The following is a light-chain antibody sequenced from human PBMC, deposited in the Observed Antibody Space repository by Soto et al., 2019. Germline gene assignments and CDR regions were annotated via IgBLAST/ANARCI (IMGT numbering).Light chain of an antibody. J-gene: IGKJ1*01. CDR1: QSISSW. CDR2: DAS. CDR3: QQYNSYSSWT. Sequence: DIQMTQSPSTLSASVGDRVTITCRASQSISSWLAWYQQKPGKAPNLLIYDASSLESGVPSRFSGSGSGTEFTLTISSLQPDDFATYDCQQYNSYSSWTFGQGTKVESK. V-gene: IGKV1-5*01.